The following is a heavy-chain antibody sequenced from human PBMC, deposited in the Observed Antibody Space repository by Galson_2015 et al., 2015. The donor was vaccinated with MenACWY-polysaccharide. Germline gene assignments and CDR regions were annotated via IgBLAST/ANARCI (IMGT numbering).Heavy chain of an antibody. V-gene: IGHV3-7*01. J-gene: IGHJ4*02. CDR1: GFSFRSSW. D-gene: IGHD2-21*01. Sequence: SLRLSCAASGFSFRSSWMTWVRQVPGKGPEWVANINPDGSKKDYLDSMKGRFTISRDNVKNTLHLQMNGLRVEDTAMYYCGRHFDWAFDYRGQGALVTVSS. CDR3: GRHFDWAFDY. CDR2: INPDGSKK.